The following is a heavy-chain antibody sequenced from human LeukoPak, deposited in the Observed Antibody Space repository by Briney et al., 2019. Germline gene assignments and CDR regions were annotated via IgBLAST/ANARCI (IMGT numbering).Heavy chain of an antibody. V-gene: IGHV4-30-4*08. CDR1: GASLTSGAHD. D-gene: IGHD3-9*01. J-gene: IGHJ6*03. Sequence: TSQSLSLTCILAGASLTSGAHDCGWIRQAPGRGLETLGYIFYSGRTYYNPSVKNRLDISINTSENQFSVKLSSVTAADTALYYCARYYDTLSYMDVWGKGTTVTVSS. CDR2: IFYSGRT. CDR3: ARYYDTLSYMDV.